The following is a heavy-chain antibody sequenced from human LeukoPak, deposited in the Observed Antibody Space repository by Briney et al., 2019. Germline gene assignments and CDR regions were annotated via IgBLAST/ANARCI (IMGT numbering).Heavy chain of an antibody. D-gene: IGHD3-10*01. J-gene: IGHJ3*02. V-gene: IGHV3-30*04. CDR3: ARNRAFGTFDAFDM. CDR2: IRYDGTDE. Sequence: PGGSLRLSCEASGFTFSSYAMYWVRQAPGKGLEWLAFIRYDGTDESYGASVRGRLTISRDDSLNTVYLQMDSLGHDDTAVYYCARNRAFGTFDAFDMWGQGTMVTVSS. CDR1: GFTFSSYA.